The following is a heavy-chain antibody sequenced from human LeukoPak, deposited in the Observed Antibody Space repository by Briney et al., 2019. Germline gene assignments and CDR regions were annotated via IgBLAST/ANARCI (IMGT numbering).Heavy chain of an antibody. D-gene: IGHD3-10*01. CDR1: GYSFTSYW. CDR2: IYPGDSDT. V-gene: IGHV5-51*01. Sequence: GESLKISCKGSGYSFTSYWIGWVRQMPGKGLEWMGIIYPGDSDTRYSPSFQGQVTISADKSISTAYLQWSSLKASDTAMYYCARRSTHMVQGVTNFDYWGQGTLVTVSS. CDR3: ARRSTHMVQGVTNFDY. J-gene: IGHJ4*02.